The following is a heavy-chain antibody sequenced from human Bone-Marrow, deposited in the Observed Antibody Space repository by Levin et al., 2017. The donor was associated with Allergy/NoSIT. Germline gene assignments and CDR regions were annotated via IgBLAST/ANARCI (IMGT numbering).Heavy chain of an antibody. D-gene: IGHD1-26*01. CDR1: GFTFGDYA. CDR2: IRSKAYGGTT. CDR3: TRDGGGIVGATGDRHFDY. V-gene: IGHV3-49*03. Sequence: GGSLRLSCTASGFTFGDYAMSWFRQAPGKGLEWVGFIRSKAYGGTTEYAASVKGRFTISRDDSKSIAYLQMNSLKTEDTAVYYCTRDGGGIVGATGDRHFDYWGQGTLVTVSS. J-gene: IGHJ4*02.